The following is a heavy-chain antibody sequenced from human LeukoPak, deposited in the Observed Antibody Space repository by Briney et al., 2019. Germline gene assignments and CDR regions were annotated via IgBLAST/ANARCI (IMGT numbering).Heavy chain of an antibody. J-gene: IGHJ4*02. CDR3: ARRDFDSSGYLSFYFDY. D-gene: IGHD3-22*01. CDR1: GYSIRGGYH. V-gene: IGHV4-38-2*01. CDR2: IYQSGST. Sequence: TSETLSLTCAVSGYSIRGGYHWSWIRPPPGKGLEWIGSIYQSGSTYYNPSLKSRVTISVDTSKNQFSLNLSSVTAADSAVYYCARRDFDSSGYLSFYFDYWGQGTLVTVSS.